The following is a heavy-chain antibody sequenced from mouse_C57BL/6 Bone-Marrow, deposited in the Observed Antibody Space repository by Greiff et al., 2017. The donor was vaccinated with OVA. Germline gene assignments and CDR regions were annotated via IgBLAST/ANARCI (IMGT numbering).Heavy chain of an antibody. CDR3: ARRGLLQAMDY. Sequence: QVQLQQSGAELVRPGTSVKMSCKASGYTFTNYWIGWAKQRPGHGLEWIGDIYPGGGYTNYNEKFKGKATLTADKSSSTAYMQFSSLTSEDSAIYYCARRGLLQAMDYWGQGTSVTVSS. V-gene: IGHV1-63*01. J-gene: IGHJ4*01. D-gene: IGHD2-3*01. CDR1: GYTFTNYW. CDR2: IYPGGGYT.